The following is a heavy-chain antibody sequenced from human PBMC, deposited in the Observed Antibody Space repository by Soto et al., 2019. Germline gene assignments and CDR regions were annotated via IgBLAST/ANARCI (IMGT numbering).Heavy chain of an antibody. Sequence: PGGSLRLSYEASGFTSRSHFHHRGRQGTGKGLEWVAVIWYDGSNKYYADSVTGRFTISRDNSKNTLYLQMNSLSAEDTDVYYCARVGSSNPKEFHLDYWGQGTLVTVSS. CDR1: GFTSRSHF. J-gene: IGHJ4*02. D-gene: IGHD6-13*01. V-gene: IGHV3-33*01. CDR3: ARVGSSNPKEFHLDY. CDR2: IWYDGSNK.